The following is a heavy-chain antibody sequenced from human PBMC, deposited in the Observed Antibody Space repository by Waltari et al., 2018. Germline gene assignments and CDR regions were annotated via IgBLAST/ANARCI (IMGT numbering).Heavy chain of an antibody. Sequence: QFQLVQSGAEVKKPGSSVKVSCKASGGIFGSHPISWVRQAPGRGLEWVGSIIPILGTTKYAQIFKDRVIMSAAATITTAYMELSSLRSDDTAVYYCARGYSSNWYRLSFWGQGTQVTVSS. CDR3: ARGYSSNWYRLSF. D-gene: IGHD6-13*01. J-gene: IGHJ4*02. CDR1: GGIFGSHP. CDR2: IIPILGTT. V-gene: IGHV1-69*08.